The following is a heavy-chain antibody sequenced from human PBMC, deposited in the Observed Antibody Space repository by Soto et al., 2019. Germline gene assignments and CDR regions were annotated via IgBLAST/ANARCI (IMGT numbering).Heavy chain of an antibody. CDR1: GVSISSVGYY. V-gene: IGHV4-31*03. CDR3: ARGEISGRFDY. D-gene: IGHD5-12*01. J-gene: IGHJ4*02. CDR2: IYYSGST. Sequence: SDTLSLTCTVSGVSISSVGYYWSLIRQHPGKGLEWIGYIYYSGSTYYKPSLKSRVTISVDTSKNQFSLKLSSVTAADTAVYYCARGEISGRFDYWGQRTLVSVSS.